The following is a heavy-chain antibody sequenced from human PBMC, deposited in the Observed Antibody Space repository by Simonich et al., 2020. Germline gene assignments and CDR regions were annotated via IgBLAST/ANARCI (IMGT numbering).Heavy chain of an antibody. J-gene: IGHJ4*02. V-gene: IGHV3-21*01. D-gene: IGHD1-1*01. CDR3: ARANERDY. CDR1: GFTFSSYS. Sequence: EVQLVESGGGLVKPGGSLRLSCAASGFTFSSYSMNWVRQAPGKGLAWVSSIMSSSSYIYDADSVKGRFTISRDNAKNSLYLQMNSLRAEDTAVYYCARANERDYWGQGTLVTVSS. CDR2: IMSSSSYI.